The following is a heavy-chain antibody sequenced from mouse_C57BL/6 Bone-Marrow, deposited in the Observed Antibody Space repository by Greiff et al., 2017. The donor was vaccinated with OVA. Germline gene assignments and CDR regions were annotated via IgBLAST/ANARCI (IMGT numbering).Heavy chain of an antibody. CDR3: TREGYYGSSYYFDY. CDR1: GFTFSSYA. J-gene: IGHJ2*01. V-gene: IGHV5-9-1*02. Sequence: EVQLVESGAGLVKPGGSLKLSCAASGFTFSSYAMSWVRQTPEKRLEWVAYISSGGDYIYYADTVKGRFTISRDNARNTLYLQMSSLKSEDTAMYYCTREGYYGSSYYFDYWGQGTTLTVSS. D-gene: IGHD1-1*01. CDR2: ISSGGDYI.